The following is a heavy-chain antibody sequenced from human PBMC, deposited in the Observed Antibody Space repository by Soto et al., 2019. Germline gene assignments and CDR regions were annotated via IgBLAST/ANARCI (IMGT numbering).Heavy chain of an antibody. CDR2: IKSKTDGGTT. J-gene: IGHJ4*02. D-gene: IGHD2-2*01. Sequence: GGSLRLSCAASGFTFSNAWMSWVRQAPGKGLEWVGRIKSKTDGGTTDYAAPVKGRFTISRDDSKNTLYLQMNSLKTEDTAVYYCTTEREICSSTSCSYFFDYWGQGTLVTVSS. V-gene: IGHV3-15*01. CDR3: TTEREICSSTSCSYFFDY. CDR1: GFTFSNAW.